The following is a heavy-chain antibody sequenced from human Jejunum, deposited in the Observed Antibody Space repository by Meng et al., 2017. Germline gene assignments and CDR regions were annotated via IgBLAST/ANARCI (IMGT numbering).Heavy chain of an antibody. D-gene: IGHD3-16*01. J-gene: IGHJ3*02. CDR3: AKEMIEDAFDI. CDR1: GFTFSSYT. Sequence: SLKISCAASGFTFSSYTMHWVRQAPGKGLEWVALISYDGSNKSYADSVKGRFTISRDNSKNTLSLQLNSLRTEDTALYYCAKEMIEDAFDIWGLGTMVTVSS. CDR2: ISYDGSNK. V-gene: IGHV3-30*04.